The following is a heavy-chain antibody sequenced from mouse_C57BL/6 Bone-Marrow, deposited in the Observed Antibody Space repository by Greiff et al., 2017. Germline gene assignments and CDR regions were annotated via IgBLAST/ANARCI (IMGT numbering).Heavy chain of an antibody. D-gene: IGHD3-1*01. V-gene: IGHV5-12*01. CDR2: ISNGGGST. Sequence: EVQVVESGGGLVQPGGSLKLSCAASGFTFSDYYMYWVRQTPGKRLEWVAYISNGGGSTYYPDTVKGRFTISRDNAKNTLYLQMSRLKSEDTAMYYCAREGTQFDFDYWGQGTTLTVSS. CDR3: AREGTQFDFDY. J-gene: IGHJ2*01. CDR1: GFTFSDYY.